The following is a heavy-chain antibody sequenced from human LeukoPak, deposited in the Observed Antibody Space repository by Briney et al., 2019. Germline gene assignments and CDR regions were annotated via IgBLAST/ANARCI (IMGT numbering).Heavy chain of an antibody. J-gene: IGHJ4*02. CDR1: GYTLTELS. Sequence: ASVKVSCKVSGYTLTELSMHWVRQAPGKGLEWMGGFDPEDGETSYAQKFQGRVTMTRDMSTSTVYMELRSLRSDDTAVYYCTRIVATYHLDYWGQGTLVTVSS. CDR3: TRIVATYHLDY. CDR2: FDPEDGET. V-gene: IGHV1-24*01. D-gene: IGHD5-12*01.